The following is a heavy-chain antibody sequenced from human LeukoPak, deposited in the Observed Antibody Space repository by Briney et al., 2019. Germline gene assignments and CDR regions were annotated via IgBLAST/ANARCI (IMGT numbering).Heavy chain of an antibody. D-gene: IGHD1-7*01. Sequence: GESLKISCMGSGYNFTNYLVGWVRQLSGKVLGWMGIIYPVDSDTSYSPSFQGQVTISADKSISTAYLQWSSLKASDTAIYYCARSYNWNYDYFDYWGQGTLVTVSS. J-gene: IGHJ4*02. CDR2: IYPVDSDT. CDR3: ARSYNWNYDYFDY. CDR1: GYNFTNYL. V-gene: IGHV5-51*01.